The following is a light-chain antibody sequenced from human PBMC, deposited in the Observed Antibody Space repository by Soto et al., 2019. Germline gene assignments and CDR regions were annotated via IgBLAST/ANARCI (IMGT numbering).Light chain of an antibody. CDR3: QHLHNYLFT. CDR1: QGISSS. V-gene: IGKV1-9*01. Sequence: DIQLTQSPSFRSASVGDRVTITCRASQGISSSLAWYQQGPGKAPKLLIYAASTLQRGVPSRFSGSGSGTEFTLTISSLQLEDFATYYCQHLHNYLFTFGPGTRVDIK. CDR2: AAS. J-gene: IGKJ3*01.